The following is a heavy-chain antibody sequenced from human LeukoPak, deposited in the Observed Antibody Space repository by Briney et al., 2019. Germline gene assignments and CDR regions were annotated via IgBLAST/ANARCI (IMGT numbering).Heavy chain of an antibody. CDR3: ARVFIPTVIVVVPAPLGH. CDR1: GYTFTGYY. D-gene: IGHD2-2*01. Sequence: VASVKVSCKASGYTFTGYYMHWVRQAPGQGLEWMGWINPNSGGTNYAQKFQGRVTMTRDTSISTAYMELSRLRSDDTAVYYGARVFIPTVIVVVPAPLGHWGQGTLVTVSS. V-gene: IGHV1-2*02. CDR2: INPNSGGT. J-gene: IGHJ4*02.